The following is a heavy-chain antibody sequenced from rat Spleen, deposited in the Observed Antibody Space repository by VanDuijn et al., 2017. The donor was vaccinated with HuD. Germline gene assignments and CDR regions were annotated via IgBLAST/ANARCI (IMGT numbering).Heavy chain of an antibody. Sequence: EVQLVESGGGLVQPGRSLKLSCAASGFTLSDYYMAWVRQAPKKGLEWVATINYDGSSTFYRDSVKGRFTISRDNANSSLYLQMDSLRSEDTATYYCITDRRYYDDSYLMDAWGQGASVAVSS. J-gene: IGHJ4*01. V-gene: IGHV5-20*01. CDR2: INYDGSST. D-gene: IGHD1-12*02. CDR3: ITDRRYYDDSYLMDA. CDR1: GFTLSDYY.